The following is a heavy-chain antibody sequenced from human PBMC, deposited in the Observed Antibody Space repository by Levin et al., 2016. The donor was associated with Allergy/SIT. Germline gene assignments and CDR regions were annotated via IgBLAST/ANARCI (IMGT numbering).Heavy chain of an antibody. V-gene: IGHV3-74*01. CDR3: ARATIATTSLALDY. Sequence: VRQAPGKGLVWVSVVSSDGSFTAYADSVKGRFSLSRDKAKNTLYLQMNSLRGEDTAVYYCARATIATTSLALDYWGQGTLVTVSS. CDR2: VSSDGSFT. J-gene: IGHJ4*02. D-gene: IGHD3-9*01.